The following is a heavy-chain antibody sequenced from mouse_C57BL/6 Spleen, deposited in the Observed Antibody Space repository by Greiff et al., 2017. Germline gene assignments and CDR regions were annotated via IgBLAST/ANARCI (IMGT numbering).Heavy chain of an antibody. CDR2: IWSGGST. J-gene: IGHJ4*01. V-gene: IGHV2-2*01. Sequence: VMLVESGPGLVQPSQSLSITCTVSGFSLTSYGVHWVRQSPGKGLEWLGVIWSGGSTDYNAAFISRLSISKDNSKSQVFFKMNSLQADDTAIYYCARRGVVARYYAMDYWGQGTSVTVSS. D-gene: IGHD1-1*01. CDR1: GFSLTSYG. CDR3: ARRGVVARYYAMDY.